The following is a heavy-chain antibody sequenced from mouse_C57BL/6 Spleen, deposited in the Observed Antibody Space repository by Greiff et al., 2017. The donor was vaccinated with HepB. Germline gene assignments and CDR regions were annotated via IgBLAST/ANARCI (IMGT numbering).Heavy chain of an antibody. Sequence: VKLQQPGTELVKPGASVKLSCKASGYTFTSYWMHWVKQRPGQGLEWIGNINPSNGGTNYNEKFKSKATLTVDKSSSTAYMQLSSLTSEDSAVYYCARGGLANWAFAYWGQGTLVTVSA. V-gene: IGHV1-53*01. J-gene: IGHJ3*01. CDR1: GYTFTSYW. D-gene: IGHD4-1*01. CDR3: ARGGLANWAFAY. CDR2: INPSNGGT.